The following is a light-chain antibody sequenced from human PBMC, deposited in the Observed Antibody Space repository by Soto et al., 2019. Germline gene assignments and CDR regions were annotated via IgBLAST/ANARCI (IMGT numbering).Light chain of an antibody. J-gene: IGKJ1*01. V-gene: IGKV1-27*01. CDR3: QKYNSAPQT. Sequence: DIQMTQSPSSLSASVGDRVTITCRASQGISNYLAWYQQKPGKVPKLLIYAASTLQSGVPSRFSGSGSGTDFTXTXSSLQXXDVATYYCQKYNSAPQTFGQGTKVEIK. CDR1: QGISNY. CDR2: AAS.